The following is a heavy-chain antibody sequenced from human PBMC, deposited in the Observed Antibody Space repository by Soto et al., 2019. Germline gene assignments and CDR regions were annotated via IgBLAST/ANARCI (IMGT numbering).Heavy chain of an antibody. D-gene: IGHD2-15*01. CDR3: TRHPTLTDAFDI. CDR1: GYSFTNYV. CDR2: IFPGDSDT. J-gene: IGHJ3*02. V-gene: IGHV5-51*01. Sequence: GDSLNLSWKGSGYSFTNYVIGWVRPMPGKGLEWMGIIFPGDSDTRYSPSFQGQVTISADKSISTAYLQWSSLQASDTAMFYCTRHPTLTDAFDICGQGTMVTVSS.